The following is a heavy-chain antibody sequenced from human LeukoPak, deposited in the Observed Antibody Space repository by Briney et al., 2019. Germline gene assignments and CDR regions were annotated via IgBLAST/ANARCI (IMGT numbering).Heavy chain of an antibody. V-gene: IGHV1-2*02. CDR1: GYTFTVYY. D-gene: IGHD5-18*01. CDR3: AAPRRGPHTLMDPRDAFDI. J-gene: IGHJ3*02. Sequence: ASVTVSFKASGYTFTVYYMNWVRQAPGQGREWMGWINPNSGGTYYAQKFQGRVTMTRDTSISTAYMELSSLRSEDTAVYYCAAPRRGPHTLMDPRDAFDIWGQGTMVTDSS. CDR2: INPNSGGT.